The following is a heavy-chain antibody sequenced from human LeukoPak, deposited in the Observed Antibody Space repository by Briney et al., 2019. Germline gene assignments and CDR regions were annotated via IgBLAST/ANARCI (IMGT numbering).Heavy chain of an antibody. J-gene: IGHJ4*02. Sequence: PSETLSLTCTVSGGSISSSSYYWGWIRQPLGKGLEWIGRIYYSGSTYYNPSLKSRVPISVYTSKNQFSLKLSSVTAADTAVYYCARRTDSPQSGSTFDYWGQGTLVTVSS. CDR1: GGSISSSSYY. CDR3: ARRTDSPQSGSTFDY. V-gene: IGHV4-39*01. D-gene: IGHD3-3*01. CDR2: IYYSGST.